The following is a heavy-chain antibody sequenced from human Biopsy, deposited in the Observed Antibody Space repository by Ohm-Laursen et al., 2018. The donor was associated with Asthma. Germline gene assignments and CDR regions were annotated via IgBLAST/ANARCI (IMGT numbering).Heavy chain of an antibody. D-gene: IGHD3-9*01. J-gene: IGHJ3*01. CDR2: VNTGNGDT. CDR3: ARTYYDFLTGQVKDVFGV. V-gene: IGHV1-3*04. CDR1: GYNFISFA. Sequence: EASVKVSCEASGYNFISFAIHWVRQAPGQRLEWMGWVNTGNGDTKYSQKFQGRVTITRDTSASTAYMELRSLRSEDTATYYCARTYYDFLTGQVKDVFGVWGQGTMVTVSS.